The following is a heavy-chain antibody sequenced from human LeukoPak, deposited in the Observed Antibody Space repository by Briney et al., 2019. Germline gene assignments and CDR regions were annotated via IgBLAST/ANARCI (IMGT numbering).Heavy chain of an antibody. CDR2: IYHSGST. Sequence: SETLSLTCTVSGYSISSGYFWGWIRQPPGKGLEWIGSIYHSGSTYYNPSLKSRVTISVDTSKNQFSLKLSSVTAADTAVYYCARGGSGSYSGAFDIWGQGTMVTVSS. D-gene: IGHD1-26*01. CDR1: GYSISSGYF. J-gene: IGHJ3*02. CDR3: ARGGSGSYSGAFDI. V-gene: IGHV4-38-2*02.